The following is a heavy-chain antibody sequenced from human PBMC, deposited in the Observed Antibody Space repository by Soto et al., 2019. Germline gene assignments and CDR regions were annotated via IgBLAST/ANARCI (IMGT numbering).Heavy chain of an antibody. V-gene: IGHV1-18*01. D-gene: IGHD2-2*01. CDR3: ARAAYSSSTSCYYFDY. CDR1: GYTFTSYG. J-gene: IGHJ4*02. Sequence: QVQLVQSGAEVKKPGASVKVSCKASGYTFTSYGISWVRQAPGQGLEWMGWISAYNGNTNYAQKLQGRVTMTTDTPTSTAYMELSSLSSDDTAGDYCARAAYSSSTSCYYFDYWGQGTLVTVSS. CDR2: ISAYNGNT.